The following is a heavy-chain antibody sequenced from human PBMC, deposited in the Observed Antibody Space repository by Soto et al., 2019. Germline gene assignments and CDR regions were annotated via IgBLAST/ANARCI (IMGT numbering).Heavy chain of an antibody. V-gene: IGHV4-31*03. CDR2: IYYSGST. CDR1: GGSISSGGYY. D-gene: IGHD1-1*01. J-gene: IGHJ6*02. CDR3: ARDAGKGYYYYGMDV. Sequence: SETLSLTCTVSGGSISSGGYYWSWIRQHPGKGLEWIGYIYYSGSTYYNPSLKSRVTISVDTSKNQFSLKLSSVTAADTAVYYCARDAGKGYYYYGMDVWGQGTTVTVSS.